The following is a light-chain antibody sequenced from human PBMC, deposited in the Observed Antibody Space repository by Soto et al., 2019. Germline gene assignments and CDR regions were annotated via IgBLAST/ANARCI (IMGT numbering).Light chain of an antibody. CDR2: GAS. CDR1: QSVSSSY. J-gene: IGKJ4*01. V-gene: IGKV3-20*01. Sequence: EIVLTLSAGTLSLSPEERATLSCRASQSVSSSYLAWYQQKPGQAPRLLIYGASSRPTGIPDRFSGSGSGTEFTLTISSLQSEDFAVYYCQQYNNWPPVTFGGGTKVDI. CDR3: QQYNNWPPVT.